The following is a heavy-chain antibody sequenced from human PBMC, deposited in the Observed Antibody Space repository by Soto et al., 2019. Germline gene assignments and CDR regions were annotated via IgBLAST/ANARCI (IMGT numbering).Heavy chain of an antibody. Sequence: PSEXLXXXXTVSXGSXXXYYXXXXRQPPGKGLEWIGYIYYSGSTNYNPSLKSRVTISVDTSKNQFSLKLSSVTAADTAVYYCARDRDGSFDYWGQGTLVTVSS. D-gene: IGHD6-19*01. CDR2: IYYSGST. CDR3: ARDRDGSFDY. J-gene: IGHJ4*02. CDR1: XGSXXXYY. V-gene: IGHV4-59*01.